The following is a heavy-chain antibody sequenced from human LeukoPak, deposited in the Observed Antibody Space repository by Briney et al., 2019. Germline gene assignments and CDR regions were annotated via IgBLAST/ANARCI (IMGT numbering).Heavy chain of an antibody. CDR1: GFTFSSYA. Sequence: GGSLRLSCAASGFTFSSYAMSWVRQAPGKGLEWVSAISGSGGSTYYAGSVKGRFTISRDNSKNTLYLQMNSLRAEDTAVYYCARLGRYYYYYGMDVWGQGTTVTVSS. J-gene: IGHJ6*02. D-gene: IGHD1-14*01. CDR2: ISGSGGST. CDR3: ARLGRYYYYYGMDV. V-gene: IGHV3-23*01.